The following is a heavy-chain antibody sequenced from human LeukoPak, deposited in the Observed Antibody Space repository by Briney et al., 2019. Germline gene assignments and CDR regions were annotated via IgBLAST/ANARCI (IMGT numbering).Heavy chain of an antibody. V-gene: IGHV3-30*18. J-gene: IGHJ4*02. CDR2: ITCSGSNK. CDR1: GFTFSSYS. D-gene: IGHD6-13*01. Sequence: GGSLRLSCAASGFTFSSYSMHWVRQAPGKGLEWVSAITCSGSNKYYADSVKGRFTISRDNSKNSLYLQMNSLRAEDTAVYYCAQERYSSSWYPPDYWGQGTLVTVSS. CDR3: AQERYSSSWYPPDY.